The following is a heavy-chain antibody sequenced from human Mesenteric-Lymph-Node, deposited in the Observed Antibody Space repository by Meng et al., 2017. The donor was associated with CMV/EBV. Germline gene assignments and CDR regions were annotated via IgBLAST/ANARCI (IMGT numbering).Heavy chain of an antibody. CDR3: ARRKYSSGWYSY. D-gene: IGHD6-19*01. CDR2: INSDGSST. Sequence: GGSLRLPCAASGFTFSSYWMHWVRQAPGKGLVWVSRINSDGSSTSYADSVKGRFTISRDNAKNTLYLQMNSLRAEDTAVYYCARRKYSSGWYSYWGQGTLVTVSS. CDR1: GFTFSSYW. J-gene: IGHJ4*02. V-gene: IGHV3-74*01.